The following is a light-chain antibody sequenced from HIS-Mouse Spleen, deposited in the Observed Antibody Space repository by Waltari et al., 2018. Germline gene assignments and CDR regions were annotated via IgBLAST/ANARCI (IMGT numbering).Light chain of an antibody. CDR3: QQYNNWPPFT. CDR2: GAS. CDR1: QSVSSN. Sequence: EIVMTQSPSTLSVSPGERPTLSCRASQSVSSNLAWYQQKPGQAPRPLIYGASIRATGIPARFSGSGSGTEFTLTISILQSEDFAVYYCQQYNNWPPFTFGPGTKVDIK. J-gene: IGKJ3*01. V-gene: IGKV3D-15*03.